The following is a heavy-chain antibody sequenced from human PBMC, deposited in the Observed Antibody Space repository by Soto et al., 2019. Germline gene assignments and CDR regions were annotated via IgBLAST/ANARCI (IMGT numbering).Heavy chain of an antibody. Sequence: QLQLQESGPGLVKPSETLSLTCTVSGGSISSSSYYWGWIRQPPGKGLEWIGGIYYNGTTDYNPSLKSRVTISVDTSKNQFSLKLSSVTAADTAVYYCARQPEGNLYSSAWYGNYYFDYWGQGTLVTVSS. CDR3: ARQPEGNLYSSAWYGNYYFDY. CDR1: GGSISSSSYY. CDR2: IYYNGTT. V-gene: IGHV4-39*01. J-gene: IGHJ4*02. D-gene: IGHD6-19*01.